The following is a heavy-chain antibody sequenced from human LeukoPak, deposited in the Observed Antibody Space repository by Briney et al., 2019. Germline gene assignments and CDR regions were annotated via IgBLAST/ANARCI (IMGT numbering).Heavy chain of an antibody. D-gene: IGHD1-26*01. V-gene: IGHV3-23*01. J-gene: IGHJ3*02. Sequence: PGGSLRLSCAASGFTFSSYATSWVRQAPGKGLEWVSAISGSGGSTYYADSVKGRFTISRDNSKNTLYLQMNSLRAEDTAVYYCAKSPVGATGAFDIWGQGTMVTVSS. CDR2: ISGSGGST. CDR3: AKSPVGATGAFDI. CDR1: GFTFSSYA.